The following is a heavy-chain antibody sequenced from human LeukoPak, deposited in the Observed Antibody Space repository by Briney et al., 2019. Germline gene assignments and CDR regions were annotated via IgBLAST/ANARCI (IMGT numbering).Heavy chain of an antibody. J-gene: IGHJ4*02. V-gene: IGHV4-39*01. CDR1: GGSISSSSYY. D-gene: IGHD3-22*01. CDR2: IYYSGST. CDR3: ARRGEGTSMSRFDY. Sequence: PSETLSLTCTVSGGSISSSSYYWGWIRQPPGKGLEWIGSIYYSGSTYYNPSLKGRVTISVDTSKKQFSLKLSSVTAADTAVYYCARRGEGTSMSRFDYWGQGTLVTVSS.